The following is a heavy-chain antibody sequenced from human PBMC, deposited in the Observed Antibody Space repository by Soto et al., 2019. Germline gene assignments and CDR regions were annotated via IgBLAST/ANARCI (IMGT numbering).Heavy chain of an antibody. CDR2: MYNTGST. J-gene: IGHJ6*02. V-gene: IGHV4-59*01. Sequence: SETLSLTCTVSGGSISGYYWSWIRQPPGKGLEWIGYMYNTGSTVYNPSFRSRVTISVDTSKNQFSLKLNSVTAADTAVYYCARDLWGYCGTDCYPLDVWGQGTTVTVS. CDR1: GGSISGYY. D-gene: IGHD2-21*02. CDR3: ARDLWGYCGTDCYPLDV.